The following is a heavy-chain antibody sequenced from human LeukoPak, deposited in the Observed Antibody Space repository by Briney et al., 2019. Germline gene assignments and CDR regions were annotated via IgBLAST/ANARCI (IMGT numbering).Heavy chain of an antibody. Sequence: GGSLRLSCAASGFTLSDYAMHWVRQAPGKGLEWVAVISKDGSDKYYPGSVRGRFTISRDNSKNTIYLQMDSLRAEDTAIYYCARDYWWNYDYWGQGTLVTVSS. CDR2: ISKDGSDK. CDR1: GFTLSDYA. J-gene: IGHJ4*02. D-gene: IGHD1-7*01. V-gene: IGHV3-30-3*01. CDR3: ARDYWWNYDY.